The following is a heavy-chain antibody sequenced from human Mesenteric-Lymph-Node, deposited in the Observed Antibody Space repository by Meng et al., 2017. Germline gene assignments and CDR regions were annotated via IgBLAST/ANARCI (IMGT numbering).Heavy chain of an antibody. CDR2: TYNGWSP. D-gene: IGHD3-16*01. J-gene: IGHJ5*02. CDR3: NAYTAGGGGLGS. V-gene: IGHV4-30-4*01. Sequence: ELGTGLGEAFRPPSPPLHCPCAPVDRGDYPWGLGPPPPGKGRGCIGYTYNGWSPSYTPSLKSRVSMSVDTSKNQFSLTLSSVTAADTAVYYCNAYTAGGGGLGSWGQGTLVTVSS. CDR1: APVDRGDYP.